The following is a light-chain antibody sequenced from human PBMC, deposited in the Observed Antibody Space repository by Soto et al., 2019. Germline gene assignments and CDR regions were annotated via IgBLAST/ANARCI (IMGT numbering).Light chain of an antibody. J-gene: IGKJ4*01. CDR2: ATS. Sequence: ENVLTQSPGTLSLSPGERATLSCRASQNVISSYLAWYQQKPGQAPSLLVYATSSRAAGIPDRFSGSGSGTDFPLTSSRLEPEDFAVYYCQQYDSSHLTFGGGTKVEIK. CDR1: QNVISSY. CDR3: QQYDSSHLT. V-gene: IGKV3-20*01.